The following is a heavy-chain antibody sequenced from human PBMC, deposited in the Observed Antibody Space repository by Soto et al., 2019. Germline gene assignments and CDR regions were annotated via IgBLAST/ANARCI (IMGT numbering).Heavy chain of an antibody. D-gene: IGHD3-22*01. V-gene: IGHV3-33*01. CDR3: ARYYYSPLGYSMDV. CDR1: GFTFSSYG. Sequence: GGSLRLSCAASGFTFSSYGMHWVRQAPGKGLEWVAVIWYGGSNKYYADSVKGRFTISRHNSKNTLYLQMNSLRAEDTAVYYCARYYYSPLGYSMDVWGKGTTVTVSS. J-gene: IGHJ6*03. CDR2: IWYGGSNK.